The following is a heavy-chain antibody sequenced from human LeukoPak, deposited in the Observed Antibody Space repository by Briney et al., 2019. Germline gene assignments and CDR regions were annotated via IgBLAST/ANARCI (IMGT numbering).Heavy chain of an antibody. Sequence: PSETLSLTCTVSGGSISSYYWSWLRQPPGKGLEWIGYIYYSGSTNYNPSLKSRVTISVDTSKNQFSLKLSSVTAADTAVYYCARHEGGSSGYNQRGDAFDIWGQGTMVTVSS. J-gene: IGHJ3*02. CDR2: IYYSGST. CDR3: ARHEGGSSGYNQRGDAFDI. CDR1: GGSISSYY. V-gene: IGHV4-59*08. D-gene: IGHD5-12*01.